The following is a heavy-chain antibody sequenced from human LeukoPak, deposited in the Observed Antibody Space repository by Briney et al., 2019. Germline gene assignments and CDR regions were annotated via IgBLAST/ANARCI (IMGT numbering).Heavy chain of an antibody. V-gene: IGHV3-30-3*01. CDR3: ARERQDTILHSGAFDI. Sequence: GGSLRLSCAASGFTFSTYFMHWVRQAPGKGLEWVADIASDGGHTFYVESVKGRCTISRDNSKNTLYLQMNSLRAEDTAVYFCARERQDTILHSGAFDIWGQGTMVTVSS. CDR2: IASDGGHT. D-gene: IGHD2-21*01. CDR1: GFTFSTYF. J-gene: IGHJ3*02.